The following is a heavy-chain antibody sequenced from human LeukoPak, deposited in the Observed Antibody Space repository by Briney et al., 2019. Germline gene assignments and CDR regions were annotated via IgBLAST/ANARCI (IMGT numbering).Heavy chain of an antibody. J-gene: IGHJ4*02. CDR2: ISSSGSTI. CDR1: GFTFSDYY. Sequence: GGSLRLSCAASGFTFSDYYMSWIRQAPGKGLEWVSYISSSGSTIYHADSVKGRFTISRDNAKNSLYLQMNSLRAEDTAVYYCARWYYYDSSGYSGFDYWGQGTLVTVSS. D-gene: IGHD3-22*01. CDR3: ARWYYYDSSGYSGFDY. V-gene: IGHV3-11*01.